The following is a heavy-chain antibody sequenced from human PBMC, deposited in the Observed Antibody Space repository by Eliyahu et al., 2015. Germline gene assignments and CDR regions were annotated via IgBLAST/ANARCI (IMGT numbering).Heavy chain of an antibody. CDR2: ITSSSSSI. D-gene: IGHD6-19*01. CDR1: GFTFSIYS. J-gene: IGHJ4*02. Sequence: ESGGGLVQPGGSLRLSCAASGFTFSIYSMNWVRQAPGKGLEWVSYITSSSSSIYYADSVRGRFTVSRDNAQSSLYLQMNSLRDEDTAVYYCARGSYTSGLYPDYWGQGTLVTVSS. V-gene: IGHV3-48*02. CDR3: ARGSYTSGLYPDY.